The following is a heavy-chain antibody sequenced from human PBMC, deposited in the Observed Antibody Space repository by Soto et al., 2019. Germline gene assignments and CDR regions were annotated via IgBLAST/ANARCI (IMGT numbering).Heavy chain of an antibody. D-gene: IGHD6-19*01. CDR1: GFTFSSYW. CDR3: ARGGRYSSGSRV. Sequence: GGSLRLSCAACGFTFSSYWMSWVRQAPGKGLEWVANIKQDGSEKYYVDSVKGRFTISRDNAKNSLYLQMNSLRAEDTAVYYCARGGRYSSGSRVWGQGTTVTVSS. J-gene: IGHJ6*02. CDR2: IKQDGSEK. V-gene: IGHV3-7*01.